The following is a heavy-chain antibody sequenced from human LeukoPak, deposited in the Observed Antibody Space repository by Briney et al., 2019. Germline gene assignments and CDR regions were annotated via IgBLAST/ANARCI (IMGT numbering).Heavy chain of an antibody. CDR1: GDSVSSNNAA. V-gene: IGHV6-1*01. CDR2: TYYRSKWYN. D-gene: IGHD2-8*01. J-gene: IGHJ4*02. CDR3: ARLSCTNGVCYFFDS. Sequence: SQTPSLTCAISGDSVSSNNAAWNWIRQTPSRGLEWLGRTYYRSKWYNDYAVSVKGRLTINPDTSRNQFSLQFNSVTPEDTAVYYCARLSCTNGVCYFFDSWGQGTLVTVSS.